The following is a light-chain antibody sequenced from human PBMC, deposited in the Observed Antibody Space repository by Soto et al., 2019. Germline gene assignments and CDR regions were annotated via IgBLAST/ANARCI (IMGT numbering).Light chain of an antibody. V-gene: IGKV3D-20*01. Sequence: EIVLTQSPGTLSLSPGERATLSCGASQSVGSSNLAWYQQRPGLAPRLLIYDASNRATGIPARFSGSGSGTDFTLTINTLEPEDFAVYYCQHYGGSSITFRQWTRLEI. J-gene: IGKJ5*01. CDR1: QSVGSSN. CDR3: QHYGGSSIT. CDR2: DAS.